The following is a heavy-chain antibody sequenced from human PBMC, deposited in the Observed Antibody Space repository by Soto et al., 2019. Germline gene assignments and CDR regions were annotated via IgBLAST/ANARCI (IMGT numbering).Heavy chain of an antibody. CDR3: ARGLGSGSYLLYYYYYGMDV. CDR2: INHSGST. V-gene: IGHV4-34*01. J-gene: IGHJ6*02. Sequence: SETLSLTCAVYGGSFSGYYWSWIRQPPGKGLEWIGEINHSGSTNYNPSLKSRVTISVDTSKNQFSLKLSSVTAADTAVYYCARGLGSGSYLLYYYYYGMDVWGQGTTVTVS. CDR1: GGSFSGYY. D-gene: IGHD3-10*01.